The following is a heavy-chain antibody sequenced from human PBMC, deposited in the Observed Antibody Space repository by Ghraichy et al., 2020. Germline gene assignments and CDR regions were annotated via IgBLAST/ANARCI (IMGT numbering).Heavy chain of an antibody. CDR2: IYHSGST. CDR1: GGSISSGGYS. CDR3: ARGLKGYCSGGSCYVWFDQ. J-gene: IGHJ5*02. D-gene: IGHD2-15*01. V-gene: IGHV4-30-2*01. Sequence: SETLSLTCAVSGGSISSGGYSWSWIRQPPGKGLEWIGYIYHSGSTYYNPSLKSRVTISVDRSKNQFSLKLSSVTAADTAVYYCARGLKGYCSGGSCYVWFDQGGEGTLVSV.